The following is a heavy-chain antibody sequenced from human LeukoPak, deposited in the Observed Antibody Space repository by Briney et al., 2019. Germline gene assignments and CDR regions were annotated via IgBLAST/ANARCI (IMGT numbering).Heavy chain of an antibody. J-gene: IGHJ4*02. CDR2: ISGSGGST. V-gene: IGHV3-23*01. D-gene: IGHD6-19*01. CDR1: GFTFSSYG. CDR3: AKGRSSGWKGFDY. Sequence: PGGSLRLSCAASGFTFSSYGMSWVRQAPGKGLEWVSAISGSGGSTYYADSVKGRFTISRDNSKNTLYLQMNSLRAEDTAVYYCAKGRSSGWKGFDYWGQGTLVTVSS.